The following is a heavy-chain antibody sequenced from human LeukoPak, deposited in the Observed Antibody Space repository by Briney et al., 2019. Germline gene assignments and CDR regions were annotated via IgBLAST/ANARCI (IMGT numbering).Heavy chain of an antibody. V-gene: IGHV3-23*01. CDR2: ISNNGGYT. J-gene: IGHJ4*02. CDR1: GFTFSSSA. CDR3: AKQLGYCSDGSCYFPY. D-gene: IGHD2-15*01. Sequence: GGSLRLSCAASGFTFSSSAMSRVRQAPGKGLEWVSTISNNGGYTYYADSVQGRFTISRDNSKSTLCLQMNSLRAEDTAVYYCAKQLGYCSDGSCYFPYWGQGTLVTVSS.